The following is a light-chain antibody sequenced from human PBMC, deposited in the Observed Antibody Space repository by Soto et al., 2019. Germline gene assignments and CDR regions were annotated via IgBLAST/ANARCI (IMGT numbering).Light chain of an antibody. CDR2: AAS. CDR3: QQTYNTLPST. Sequence: DVQMTQSQSSLSAFVGGRVTITCRASQSISTYLNWYQQKPGKAPRLLIYAASSLQSGVPSRFSGSGSGTDFTLTISSLQPEDFATYYCQQTYNTLPSTFGQGTRLDIK. V-gene: IGKV1-39*01. J-gene: IGKJ5*01. CDR1: QSISTY.